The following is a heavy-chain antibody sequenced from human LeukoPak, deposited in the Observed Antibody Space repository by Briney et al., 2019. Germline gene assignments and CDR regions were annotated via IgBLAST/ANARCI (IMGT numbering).Heavy chain of an antibody. D-gene: IGHD3-10*02. Sequence: GGSLRLSCAASGFTFSTYNMNWVRRTPGKGLEWVSSITTSSSYMFYADSVRGRFTISRDNAKNSLYLQMNSLRAEDTAVYYCAELGITMIGGVWGKGTTVTISS. CDR1: GFTFSTYN. CDR3: AELGITMIGGV. J-gene: IGHJ6*04. CDR2: ITTSSSYM. V-gene: IGHV3-21*01.